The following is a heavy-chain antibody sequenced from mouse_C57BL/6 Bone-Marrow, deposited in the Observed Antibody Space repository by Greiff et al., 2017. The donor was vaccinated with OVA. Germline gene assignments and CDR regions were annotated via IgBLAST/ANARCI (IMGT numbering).Heavy chain of an antibody. J-gene: IGHJ3*01. V-gene: IGHV1-81*01. CDR2: IYPRSGNT. Sequence: QVQLQQSGAELARPGASVKLSCKASGYTFTSYGISWVKQRTGQGLEWIGEIYPRSGNTYYNEKFKGKATLTADKSSSTAYMELRSLTSEDSAVYFCASLIYYDYGGFAYWGQGTLVTVSA. CDR3: ASLIYYDYGGFAY. D-gene: IGHD2-4*01. CDR1: GYTFTSYG.